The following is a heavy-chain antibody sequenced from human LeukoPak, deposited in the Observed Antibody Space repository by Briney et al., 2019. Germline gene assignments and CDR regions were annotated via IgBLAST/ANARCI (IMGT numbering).Heavy chain of an antibody. CDR1: GFTFSSYW. V-gene: IGHV3-7*01. CDR2: IKQDGSEK. J-gene: IGHJ4*02. D-gene: IGHD3-10*01. CDR3: ARDGSGSYYLDY. Sequence: GGSLRLSCAASGFTFSSYWMSWVRQAPGKGLEWVANIKQDGSEKYYVDSVKGRFTISRDNSKNRLYLQMHSLRTDDRAVYYCARDGSGSYYLDYWGQGTLVTVSS.